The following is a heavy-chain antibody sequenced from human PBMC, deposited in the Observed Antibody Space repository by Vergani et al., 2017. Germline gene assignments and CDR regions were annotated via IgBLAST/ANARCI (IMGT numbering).Heavy chain of an antibody. J-gene: IGHJ5*02. CDR3: AKAGKPAAIGPNWFDP. CDR2: LSGSGGST. D-gene: IGHD2-2*01. Sequence: EVQLLESGGGWVQPGGSLRLSCAASGFTFSSYAMSWVRQAPGKGLEWVSTLSGSGGSTYYADSVKGRFTISRDNSKNTLSLQMNSLRTEDTALYYCAKAGKPAAIGPNWFDPWGQGTLVTVSS. CDR1: GFTFSSYA. V-gene: IGHV3-23*01.